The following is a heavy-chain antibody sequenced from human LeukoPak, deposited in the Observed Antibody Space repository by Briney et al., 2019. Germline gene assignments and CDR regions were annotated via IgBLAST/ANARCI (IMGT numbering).Heavy chain of an antibody. CDR3: ARHVDTPMALPDY. Sequence: ASVKVSCKASGCTFTNYGISWVRQAPGQGLEWMGWISGYNGKTNFAQKFQGRVTMTTDTSTSKAYMDLRSLRSDDTAIYFCARHVDTPMALPDYWGQGTLVTVSS. V-gene: IGHV1-18*01. CDR1: GCTFTNYG. CDR2: ISGYNGKT. J-gene: IGHJ4*02. D-gene: IGHD5-18*01.